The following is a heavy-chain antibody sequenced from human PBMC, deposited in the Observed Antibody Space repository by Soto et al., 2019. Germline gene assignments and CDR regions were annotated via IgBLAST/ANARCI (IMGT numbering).Heavy chain of an antibody. D-gene: IGHD2-2*01. Sequence: SSETLSLTCAVYGGSFSGYYWSWIRQPPGKGLEWIGEINHSGSTNYNPSLKSRVTISVDTSKNQVSLKLTSVTAADTAVYYCARQYCSSSSCYFDYWGQGALVTVSS. CDR1: GGSFSGYY. CDR2: INHSGST. CDR3: ARQYCSSSSCYFDY. V-gene: IGHV4-34*01. J-gene: IGHJ4*02.